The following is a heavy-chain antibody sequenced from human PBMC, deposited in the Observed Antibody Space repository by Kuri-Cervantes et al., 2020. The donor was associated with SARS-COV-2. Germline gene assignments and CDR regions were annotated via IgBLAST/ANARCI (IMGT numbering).Heavy chain of an antibody. D-gene: IGHD5-24*01. V-gene: IGHV4-59*01. Sequence: GSLRLSCAVYGGSFSGYFWSWIRQPPGKGLEWIGYIYNSGNTNYNPSLQSRVTISVDTSEKQFSLKLSSVTAADTAIYYCARGARDGYDYWFDPWGQGTLVTVSS. CDR2: IYNSGNT. CDR3: ARGARDGYDYWFDP. J-gene: IGHJ5*02. CDR1: GGSFSGYF.